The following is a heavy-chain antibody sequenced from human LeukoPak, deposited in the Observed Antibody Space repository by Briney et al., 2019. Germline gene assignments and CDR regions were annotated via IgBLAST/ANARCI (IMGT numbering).Heavy chain of an antibody. V-gene: IGHV1-3*03. J-gene: IGHJ4*02. CDR2: INAGNGNT. D-gene: IGHD3-3*01. Sequence: ASVKVSCKASGYTFTSYAMHWVRQAPGQRLEWMGWINAGNGNTKYSQEFQGRVTITRDTSASTAYMELSSLRSEDMAVYYCARSRFLEWLIDYWGQGTLVTVSS. CDR1: GYTFTSYA. CDR3: ARSRFLEWLIDY.